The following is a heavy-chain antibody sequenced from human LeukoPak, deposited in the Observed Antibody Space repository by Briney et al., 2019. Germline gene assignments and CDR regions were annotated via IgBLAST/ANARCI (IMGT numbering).Heavy chain of an antibody. V-gene: IGHV3-23*01. Sequence: GGSLRLSCAASGFTFSSYAMTWVRQAPGKGLEWVSIISGSSGNKYSADSVKGRFTISRDNSKNTLYLQMNSLRAEDTAVYYCAKVYDSSGYYYGDWGQGTLVTASS. CDR1: GFTFSSYA. J-gene: IGHJ4*02. CDR3: AKVYDSSGYYYGD. D-gene: IGHD3-22*01. CDR2: ISGSSGNK.